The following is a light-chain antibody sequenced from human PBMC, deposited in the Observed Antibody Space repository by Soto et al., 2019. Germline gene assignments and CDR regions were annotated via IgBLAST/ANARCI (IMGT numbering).Light chain of an antibody. V-gene: IGLV2-18*01. CDR3: CLYIGATNYV. Sequence: SVLTQPPSVSGSPGQSVTISCTGTTTDFANYNSVSWYQQAPGTAPKVIIYEVNNRPSGTPDRFSGSTSGNTASLTISGLQAEDETDYYCCLYIGATNYVFGTGTKVTVL. J-gene: IGLJ1*01. CDR2: EVN. CDR1: TTDFANYNS.